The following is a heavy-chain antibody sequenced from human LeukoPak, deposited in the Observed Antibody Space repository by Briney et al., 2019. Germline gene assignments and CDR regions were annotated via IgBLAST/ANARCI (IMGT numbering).Heavy chain of an antibody. CDR3: ARLYYYGSGSYKLGPDAFDI. CDR2: IYYSGST. V-gene: IGHV4-61*05. J-gene: IGHJ3*02. CDR1: GGSISSRSYY. Sequence: NPSETLSLTCTVSGGSISSRSYYWGWIRQPPGKGLEWIGYIYYSGSTNYNPSLKSRVTISVDTSKNQFSLKLSSVTAADTAVYYCARLYYYGSGSYKLGPDAFDIWGQGTMVTVSS. D-gene: IGHD3-10*01.